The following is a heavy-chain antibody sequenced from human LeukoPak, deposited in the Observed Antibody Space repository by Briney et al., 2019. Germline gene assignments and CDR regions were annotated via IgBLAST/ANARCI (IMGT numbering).Heavy chain of an antibody. V-gene: IGHV4-39*01. J-gene: IGHJ4*02. CDR2: IYYSGST. CDR3: ARRGAEWELPYFDY. Sequence: PSETLSLTCTVSGRSISSSSYYWGWIRQPPGKGLEWIGSIYYSGSTYYNPSLKSRVTISVDTSKNQFSLKLSSVTAADTAMYYCARRGAEWELPYFDYWGQGTLVTVTS. CDR1: GRSISSSSYY. D-gene: IGHD1-26*01.